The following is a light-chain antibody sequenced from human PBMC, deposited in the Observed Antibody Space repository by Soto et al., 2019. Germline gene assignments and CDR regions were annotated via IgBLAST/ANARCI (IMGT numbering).Light chain of an antibody. J-gene: IGKJ1*01. CDR2: GAS. CDR3: QQYGSSPWT. V-gene: IGKV3-20*01. CDR1: QSVSSY. Sequence: EIVLTQSPGTLSLSPGERATLSCRASQSVSSYLAWYQQKPGQAPRPLIYGASSRATGIPERLSGSGSGTDLTLTISRLEPEDFEVYYCQQYGSSPWTFGQGTKVDIK.